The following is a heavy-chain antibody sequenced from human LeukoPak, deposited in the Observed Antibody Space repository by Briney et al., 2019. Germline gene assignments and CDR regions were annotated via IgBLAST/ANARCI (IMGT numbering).Heavy chain of an antibody. V-gene: IGHV3-15*07. CDR1: GFTFSNAW. D-gene: IGHD3-10*01. Sequence: GGSLRLSCAASGFTFSNAWFNWVRQAPGKGLEWVALIKSKANGGTTGYAVPVKGRFTISRDDSKNTLSLQMNSLKSEDTAVYYCVTERAGTFDYWGQGTLVAVSS. J-gene: IGHJ4*02. CDR2: IKSKANGGTT. CDR3: VTERAGTFDY.